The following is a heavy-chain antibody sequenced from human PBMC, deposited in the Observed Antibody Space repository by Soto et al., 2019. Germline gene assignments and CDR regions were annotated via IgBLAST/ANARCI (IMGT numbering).Heavy chain of an antibody. CDR3: ATDPDADYLLGYFDY. CDR2: ISGSGGST. Sequence: EVQLLESGGGLVQPGGSLRLSCAASGSTFSNYAMSWVRQAPGKGLEWVSVISGSGGSTYYAGSVKGRFNISRDNSKNKLYLQMNSLRAEDTAVYYCATDPDADYLLGYFDYWGQGTLVTVSS. J-gene: IGHJ4*02. V-gene: IGHV3-23*01. CDR1: GSTFSNYA. D-gene: IGHD4-17*01.